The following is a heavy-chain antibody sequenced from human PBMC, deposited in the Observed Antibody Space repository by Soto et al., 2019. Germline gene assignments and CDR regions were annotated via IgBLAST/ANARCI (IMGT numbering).Heavy chain of an antibody. CDR2: INAGNGNT. CDR3: ARAIVVVVAARVVNWFDP. CDR1: GYTCTSYA. Sequence: ASVKVSCKASGYTCTSYAMHWVRQAPGQRLEWMGWINAGNGNTKYSQKFQGRVTITRDTSARTAYMELSSLRSEDTAVYYCARAIVVVVAARVVNWFDPWGQGTLVTVSS. D-gene: IGHD2-15*01. J-gene: IGHJ5*02. V-gene: IGHV1-3*01.